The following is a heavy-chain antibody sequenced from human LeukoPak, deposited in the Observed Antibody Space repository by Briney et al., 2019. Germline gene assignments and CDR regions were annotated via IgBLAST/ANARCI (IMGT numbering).Heavy chain of an antibody. CDR1: GYTFTSYA. V-gene: IGHV1-3*01. CDR3: ASMVRGVNDFDY. Sequence: ASVKVSCKASGYTFTSYAMYWVRQAPGQRLEWMGWINAGNGNTKYSQKFQGRVTITRDTSASTAYMELSSLRSEDTAVYYCASMVRGVNDFDYWGQGTLVTVSS. J-gene: IGHJ4*02. D-gene: IGHD3-10*01. CDR2: INAGNGNT.